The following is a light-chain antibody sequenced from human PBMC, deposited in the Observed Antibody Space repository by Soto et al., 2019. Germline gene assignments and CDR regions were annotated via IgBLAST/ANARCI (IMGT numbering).Light chain of an antibody. CDR3: QQYYSYSFT. Sequence: AIRMTQSPSSFSASTGDRVTITCRASQGISSYLAWYQQKPGKAPKLLIYAASTLQSGVPSRFSGSGSGTDFTLTIRSLQSEDFATYYCQQYYSYSFTFGPGTKVDIK. CDR1: QGISSY. J-gene: IGKJ3*01. CDR2: AAS. V-gene: IGKV1-8*01.